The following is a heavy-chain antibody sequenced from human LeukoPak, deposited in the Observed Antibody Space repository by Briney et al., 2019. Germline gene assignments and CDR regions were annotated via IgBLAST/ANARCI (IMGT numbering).Heavy chain of an antibody. CDR3: ARNSNNAFDI. V-gene: IGHV4-31*03. CDR2: IYYSGTT. J-gene: IGHJ3*02. CDR1: GDSFSSRTYY. D-gene: IGHD6-13*01. Sequence: PSQTLSLTCTVSGDSFSSRTYYWSWIRQHPGKGLEWIGYIYYSGTTYYNPSLKSRLTISVDTSENQFSLKLSSVTAADTAVYYCARNSNNAFDIWGQGTMVTVSS.